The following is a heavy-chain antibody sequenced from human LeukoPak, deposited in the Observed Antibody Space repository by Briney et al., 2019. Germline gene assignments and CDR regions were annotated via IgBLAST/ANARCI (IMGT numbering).Heavy chain of an antibody. D-gene: IGHD2-2*01. CDR2: INHSGST. Sequence: SETLSLTCAVYGGSFSGYYWSWIRQPPGKGLEWIGEINHSGSTNYNPSLKSRVTISVDTSKNQFSLKLSSVTAADTAVYYCAKPEYHPARSEGDYWGQGTLVTVSS. CDR3: AKPEYHPARSEGDY. V-gene: IGHV4-34*01. CDR1: GGSFSGYY. J-gene: IGHJ4*02.